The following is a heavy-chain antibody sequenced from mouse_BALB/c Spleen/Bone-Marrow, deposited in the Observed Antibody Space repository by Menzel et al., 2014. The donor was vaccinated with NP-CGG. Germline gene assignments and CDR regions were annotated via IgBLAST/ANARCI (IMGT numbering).Heavy chain of an antibody. D-gene: IGHD2-1*01. J-gene: IGHJ4*01. CDR2: INDGGSYT. CDR1: GFTFSDYY. CDR3: ARDGNFAMDY. V-gene: IGHV5-4*02. Sequence: EVKLMESGGGLVKPGGSLKLSCAVSGFTFSDYYMYWVRQNPEKRLEWVATINDGGSYTYYPDSVKGRFTISRDNAKNILYLRKSSLKSEDTAMYYCARDGNFAMDYWGQGTSVTVSS.